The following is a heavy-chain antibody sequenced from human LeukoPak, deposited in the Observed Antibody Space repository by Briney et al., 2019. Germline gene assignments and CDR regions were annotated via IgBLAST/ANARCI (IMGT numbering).Heavy chain of an antibody. V-gene: IGHV1-8*01. CDR3: ARVPKYSSSWTAEYFQH. J-gene: IGHJ1*01. D-gene: IGHD6-13*01. CDR1: GYTFTSYD. CDR2: MNPNSGNT. Sequence: GASVKVSCKASGYTFTSYDINWVRQATGQGLEWMGWMNPNSGNTGYAQKFQGGVTMTRNTSISTAYMELSSLRSEDTAVYYCARVPKYSSSWTAEYFQHWGQGTLVTVSS.